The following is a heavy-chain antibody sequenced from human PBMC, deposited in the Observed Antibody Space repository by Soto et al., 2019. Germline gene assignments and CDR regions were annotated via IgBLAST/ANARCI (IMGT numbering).Heavy chain of an antibody. CDR1: GGSISSSSYY. V-gene: IGHV4-39*01. D-gene: IGHD5-18*01. CDR3: ATWPRGGPVDTAKGMDV. CDR2: IYYSGST. J-gene: IGHJ6*02. Sequence: QLQLQESGPGLVKPSETLSLTCTVSGGSISSSSYYWGWIRQPPGKGLEWIGSIYYSGSTYYNPSLKSRVTISVDTSKNQFSLKLSSVTAADTAVYYCATWPRGGPVDTAKGMDVWGQGTTVTVSS.